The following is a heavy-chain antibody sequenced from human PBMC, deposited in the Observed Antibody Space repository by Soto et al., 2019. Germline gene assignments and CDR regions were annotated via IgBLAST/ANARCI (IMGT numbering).Heavy chain of an antibody. CDR1: GFTVSSNY. J-gene: IGHJ6*02. CDR2: IYSGGST. CDR3: ARLVTIFGVVIHGMDV. D-gene: IGHD3-3*01. Sequence: SGGSLRLSCAASGFTVSSNYMSWVRQAPGKGLEWVSVIYSGGSTYYADSVKGRFTISRDNSKNTLYFQMNSLRAEDTAVYYCARLVTIFGVVIHGMDVWGQGTTVTVSS. V-gene: IGHV3-53*01.